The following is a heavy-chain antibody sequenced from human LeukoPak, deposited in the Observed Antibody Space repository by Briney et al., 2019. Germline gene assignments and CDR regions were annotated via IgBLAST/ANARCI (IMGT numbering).Heavy chain of an antibody. CDR2: SNPSGGSS. Sequence: ASVKVSCKASGYTFTSYYIHWVRQAPGQGLEWMGISNPSGGSSNYAQKFQGRVTMTRDTSTSIVYMELSSLRSEDTAVYYCARWTITYLDYWGQGTLVTVSS. CDR3: ARWTITYLDY. V-gene: IGHV1-46*01. CDR1: GYTFTSYY. J-gene: IGHJ4*02. D-gene: IGHD1-14*01.